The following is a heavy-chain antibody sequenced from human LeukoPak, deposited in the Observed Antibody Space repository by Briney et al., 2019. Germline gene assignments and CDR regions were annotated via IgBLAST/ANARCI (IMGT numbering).Heavy chain of an antibody. D-gene: IGHD3-10*01. CDR2: IYHSGST. V-gene: IGHV4-38-2*02. CDR1: GYSISSGYY. CDR3: ARGFPRLLWFGELYSAFDI. Sequence: SETLSLTCTVSGYSISSGYYWGWIRQPPGKGLEWIGSIYHSGSTYYNPSLKSRVTISVDTSKNQFSLKLSSVTAADTAVYYCARGFPRLLWFGELYSAFDIWGQGTMVTVSS. J-gene: IGHJ3*02.